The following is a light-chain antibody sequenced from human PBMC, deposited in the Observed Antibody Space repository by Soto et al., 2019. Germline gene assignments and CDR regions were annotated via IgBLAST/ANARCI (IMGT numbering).Light chain of an antibody. V-gene: IGKV3-11*01. CDR1: QSVSSY. J-gene: IGKJ2*01. CDR2: DAS. Sequence: EIVLTQSPATLSLSPGERATLSCRASQSVSSYLAWYQQKFGQAPRLLIYDASNRATGIPARFSGSGSGTDFTLTISSLEPEDFAVYYCQQRSNSPRTFGQGTKV. CDR3: QQRSNSPRT.